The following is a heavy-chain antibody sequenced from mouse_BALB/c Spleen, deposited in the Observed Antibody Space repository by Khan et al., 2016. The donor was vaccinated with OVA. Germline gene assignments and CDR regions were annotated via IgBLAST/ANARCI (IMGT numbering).Heavy chain of an antibody. V-gene: IGHV1-77*01. D-gene: IGHD1-2*01. Sequence: VQLQESGAELARPGASVKLSCKASGYTFTDYYINWVKLRTGQGLEWIGEISPGSGDTYYNERFKGKATLTAAKSSSPAYMQLSSLTSEASAVYFCERRNYFGYTFAYWGQGTLVTVSA. CDR2: ISPGSGDT. CDR3: ERRNYFGYTFAY. J-gene: IGHJ3*01. CDR1: GYTFTDYY.